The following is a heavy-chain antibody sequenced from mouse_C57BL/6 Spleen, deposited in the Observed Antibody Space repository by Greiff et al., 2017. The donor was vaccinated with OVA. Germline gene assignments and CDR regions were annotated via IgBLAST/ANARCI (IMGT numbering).Heavy chain of an antibody. CDR1: GFNIKDYY. Sequence: EVKLQESGAELVKPGASVKLSCTASGFNIKDYYMHWVKQRTEQGLEWIGRIDPEDGETKYAPKFQGKATITADTSSNTAYLQRSSLTSEDTAVYYCARGIYDYHFDVWGTGTTVTVSS. J-gene: IGHJ1*03. V-gene: IGHV14-2*01. CDR3: ARGIYDYHFDV. CDR2: IDPEDGET. D-gene: IGHD2-4*01.